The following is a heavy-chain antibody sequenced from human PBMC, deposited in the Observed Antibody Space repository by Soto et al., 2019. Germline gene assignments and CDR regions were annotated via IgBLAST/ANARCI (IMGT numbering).Heavy chain of an antibody. CDR1: GFPFSSYA. CDR3: AIGHSDYQGDCNHYGMDV. V-gene: IGHV3-23*01. D-gene: IGHD2-21*02. J-gene: IGHJ6*02. Sequence: GGSLRLSCAASGFPFSSYAISWVRQAPGRGLEWVAASTGAGGGTYNLEAVKGRFTVSRDNSKKTVYLQLDGLRAEDTAVYYCAIGHSDYQGDCNHYGMDVWGRGTTVTVSS. CDR2: STGAGGGT.